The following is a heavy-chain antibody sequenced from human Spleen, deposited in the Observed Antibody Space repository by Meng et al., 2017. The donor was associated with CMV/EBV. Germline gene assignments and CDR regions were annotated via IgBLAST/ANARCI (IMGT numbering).Heavy chain of an antibody. D-gene: IGHD1-14*01. CDR3: ARGMAGYYYGMDV. CDR2: IYYSGST. CDR1: GGSISSYY. V-gene: IGHV4-59*08. J-gene: IGHJ6*02. Sequence: SETLSLTCTVSGGSISSYYWSWIRQPPGKGLEWIGYIYYSGSTYYNPSLKSRVTISVDTSKNQFSLKLSSVTAADTAVYYCARGMAGYYYGMDVWGQGTTVTVSS.